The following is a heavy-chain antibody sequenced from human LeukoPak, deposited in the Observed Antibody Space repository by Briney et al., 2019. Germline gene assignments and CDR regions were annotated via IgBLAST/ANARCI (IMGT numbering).Heavy chain of an antibody. CDR1: GGTFSSYA. CDR3: ARGYCGGDCYYVVHYNWFDP. V-gene: IGHV1-69*05. CDR2: IIPTFGTA. J-gene: IGHJ5*02. D-gene: IGHD2-21*02. Sequence: SVKVSCKASGGTFSSYAISWVRQAPGQGLGWMGGIIPTFGTANYAQNFQGRVTITTDESTSTAYMELSSLRSEDTAVYYCARGYCGGDCYYVVHYNWFDPWGQGTLVTVSS.